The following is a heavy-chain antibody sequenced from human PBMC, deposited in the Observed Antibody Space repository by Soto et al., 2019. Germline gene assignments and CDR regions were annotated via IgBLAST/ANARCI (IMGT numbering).Heavy chain of an antibody. CDR3: ARDSRGHYYGMDV. Sequence: SETLSLTCTVSGGSISSGDYYWSWIRQPPGKGLEWIGYIYYSGSTYYNPSLKSRVTISVDTSKNQFSLKLSSVTAADTAVYYCARDSRGHYYGMDVCGQGTTVTVSS. CDR1: GGSISSGDYY. CDR2: IYYSGST. J-gene: IGHJ6*02. V-gene: IGHV4-30-4*01.